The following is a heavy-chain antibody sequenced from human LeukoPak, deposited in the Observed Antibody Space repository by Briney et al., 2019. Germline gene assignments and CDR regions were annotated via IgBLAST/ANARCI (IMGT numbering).Heavy chain of an antibody. CDR3: VPLGGLGYYQYGMDV. Sequence: GGSLRLTCAASGFTIKTSYMTWVRQAPGKGLEWVSVIYSNGNTYYADSVKGRFTISRDNSKNTLYLQITSLRVEDAAVYYCVPLGGLGYYQYGMDVWGRGTTVTVSS. CDR2: IYSNGNT. J-gene: IGHJ6*02. CDR1: GFTIKTSY. D-gene: IGHD3/OR15-3a*01. V-gene: IGHV3-53*01.